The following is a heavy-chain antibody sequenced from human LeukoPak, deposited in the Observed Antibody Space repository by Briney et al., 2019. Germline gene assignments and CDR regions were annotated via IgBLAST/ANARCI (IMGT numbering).Heavy chain of an antibody. J-gene: IGHJ3*02. V-gene: IGHV3-30-3*01. D-gene: IGHD6-13*01. CDR1: EFSFNNFA. Sequence: GGSLRLSCAASEFSFNNFAMYWVRQAPGKGLEWLAVISYDGSITYYADSVKGRFTISRDNAKNSLYLQMNSLRAEDTAVYYCARIISSSWKQDIWGQGTMVTVSS. CDR3: ARIISSSWKQDI. CDR2: ISYDGSIT.